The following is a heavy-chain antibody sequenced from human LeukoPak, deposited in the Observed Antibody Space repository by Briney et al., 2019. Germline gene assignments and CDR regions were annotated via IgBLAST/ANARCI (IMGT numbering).Heavy chain of an antibody. J-gene: IGHJ4*02. CDR3: ARDRGWGYFDY. Sequence: ASVKVSCKPYGCTFNDFNINWLRQAPGQGFEWMGWISPYNGNTDFAQKFQGRVTMTTDPSTGTAYMELNSLTSADTAVYYCARDRGWGYFDYWGQGTLVTVSS. D-gene: IGHD1-26*01. CDR2: ISPYNGNT. V-gene: IGHV1-18*04. CDR1: GCTFNDFN.